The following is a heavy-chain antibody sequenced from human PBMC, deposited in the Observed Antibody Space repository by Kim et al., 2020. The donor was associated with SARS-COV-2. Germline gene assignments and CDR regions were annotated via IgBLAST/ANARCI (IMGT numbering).Heavy chain of an antibody. Sequence: SETLSLTCTVSGGSISSSSYYWGWIRQPPGKGLEWIGSIYYSGSTYYNPSLKSRVTISVDTSKNQFSLRLSSVTAADTAVYYCARWGGAAADYWGQGTLVTVSS. J-gene: IGHJ4*02. V-gene: IGHV4-39*01. D-gene: IGHD6-13*01. CDR2: IYYSGST. CDR1: GGSISSSSYY. CDR3: ARWGGAAADY.